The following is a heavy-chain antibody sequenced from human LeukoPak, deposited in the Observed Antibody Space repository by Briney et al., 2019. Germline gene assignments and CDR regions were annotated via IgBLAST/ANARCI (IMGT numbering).Heavy chain of an antibody. Sequence: GGSLRLSCAASGLTFSSYAMSWVRQAPGKGLEWVSAISGSGGSTYYADSVKGRFTISRDNSKNTLYLQMNSLRAEDTAVYYCAKDHIPGTTLSRGPNYIDYWGQGTLVTVSS. J-gene: IGHJ4*02. CDR2: ISGSGGST. D-gene: IGHD1-7*01. CDR3: AKDHIPGTTLSRGPNYIDY. CDR1: GLTFSSYA. V-gene: IGHV3-23*01.